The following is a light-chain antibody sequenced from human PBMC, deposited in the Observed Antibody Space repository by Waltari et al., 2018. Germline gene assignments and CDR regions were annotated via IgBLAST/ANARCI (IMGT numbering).Light chain of an antibody. CDR2: VNSDGSH. J-gene: IGLJ3*02. CDR1: SGHSTNI. Sequence: QLVLTQSPSASASLGASVKLTCTLDSGHSTNIVAWLQQHPEKGPRYLMKVNSDGSHTKGDEIPDRFSGSSSGAERYLTISSVQSEDEADYYCETGGHGTWVFGGGTKLTVL. CDR3: ETGGHGTWV. V-gene: IGLV4-69*02.